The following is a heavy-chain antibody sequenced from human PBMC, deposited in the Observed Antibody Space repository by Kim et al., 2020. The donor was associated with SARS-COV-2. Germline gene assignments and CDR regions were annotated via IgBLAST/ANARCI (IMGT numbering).Heavy chain of an antibody. Sequence: SETLSLTCTVSGGSISSYYWSWIRQPPGKGLEWIGYIYYSGSTNYNPSLKSRVTISVDTSKNQFSLKLSSVTAADTAVYYCARGVKQWLVGRLNWFDPWGQGTLVTVSS. J-gene: IGHJ5*02. D-gene: IGHD6-19*01. CDR3: ARGVKQWLVGRLNWFDP. CDR1: GGSISSYY. V-gene: IGHV4-59*13. CDR2: IYYSGST.